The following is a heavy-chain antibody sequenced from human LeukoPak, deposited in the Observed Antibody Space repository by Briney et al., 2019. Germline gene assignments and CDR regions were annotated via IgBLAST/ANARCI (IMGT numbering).Heavy chain of an antibody. CDR3: ARDLDGSGSYYTDY. CDR2: ISAYNGNT. Sequence: ASVKVSCKASAYTFSNYGFNWVRHAPGQGLEWMGWISAYNGNTKYAKKLQGRFTMSTDTSTSTAYMELRSLTSDDTAVYYCARDLDGSGSYYTDYWGQGTLVTVSS. CDR1: AYTFSNYG. J-gene: IGHJ4*02. V-gene: IGHV1-18*01. D-gene: IGHD3-10*01.